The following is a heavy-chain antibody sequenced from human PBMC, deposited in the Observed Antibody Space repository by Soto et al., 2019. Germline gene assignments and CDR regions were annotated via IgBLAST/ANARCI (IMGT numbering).Heavy chain of an antibody. CDR1: GASISSSKDY. V-gene: IGHV4-39*01. J-gene: IGHJ6*02. D-gene: IGHD3-10*01. Sequence: PSETLSLTCKVSGASISSSKDYSRRMCQAAGKGLEWIGTISYSGSTYYNRSLNGRVIISVDTSKNQFSLKLSSLTAADTALHYCSRRYAFGSGKYGVDVWGQGTMLTVSS. CDR2: ISYSGST. CDR3: SRRYAFGSGKYGVDV.